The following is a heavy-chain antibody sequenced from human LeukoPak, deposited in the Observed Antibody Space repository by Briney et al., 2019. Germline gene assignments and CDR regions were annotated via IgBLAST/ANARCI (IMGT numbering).Heavy chain of an antibody. D-gene: IGHD1-26*01. CDR3: ASRGGGGSYADY. J-gene: IGHJ4*02. CDR1: GFTFNRYW. CDR2: IDNDGSST. Sequence: GGSLRLSCVASGFTFNRYWMHWVRQAPGKGLIWVSRIDNDGSSTAYADSVKGRFTISRDNAKNTVYLQMNSLGAEDTAVYYCASRGGGGSYADYWGQGTLVTVSS. V-gene: IGHV3-74*01.